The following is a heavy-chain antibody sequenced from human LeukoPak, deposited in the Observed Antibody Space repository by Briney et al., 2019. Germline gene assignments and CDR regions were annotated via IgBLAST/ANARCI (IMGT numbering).Heavy chain of an antibody. CDR2: ISPDGTDK. Sequence: HPGGSLRLSCAASGFTFSSHYMHWVRQAPGKGLEWLAVISPDGTDKDYTDSVRGRFTISRDNAKNTVYLQVNSLRVEDTAVYYCARGSGAYGDFDYWGQGTLVTVSS. V-gene: IGHV3-30*03. CDR1: GFTFSSHY. CDR3: ARGSGAYGDFDY. D-gene: IGHD6-19*01. J-gene: IGHJ4*02.